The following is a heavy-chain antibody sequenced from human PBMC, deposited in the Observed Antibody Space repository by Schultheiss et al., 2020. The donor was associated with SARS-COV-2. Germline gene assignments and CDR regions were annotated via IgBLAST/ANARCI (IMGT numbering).Heavy chain of an antibody. D-gene: IGHD6-13*01. Sequence: SETLSLTCTVSGGSISSYYWSWIRQPAGKGLEWIGRIYTSGSTNYNPSLKSLVTISVDTSKNQFSLKLSSVTAADTAVYYCARLSSSSWRLGMDVWGQGTTVTVSS. J-gene: IGHJ6*02. CDR3: ARLSSSSWRLGMDV. V-gene: IGHV4-4*07. CDR2: IYTSGST. CDR1: GGSISSYY.